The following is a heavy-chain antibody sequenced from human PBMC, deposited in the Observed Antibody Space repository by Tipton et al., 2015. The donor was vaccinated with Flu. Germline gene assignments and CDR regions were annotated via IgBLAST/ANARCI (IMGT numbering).Heavy chain of an antibody. V-gene: IGHV5-51*01. CDR3: ARLNYYDSSGYSPFDY. J-gene: IGHJ4*02. CDR1: GYSFTSYW. D-gene: IGHD3-22*01. Sequence: EVQLVQSGAEVKKPGESLKISCKGSGYSFTSYWIGWVRQMPGKGLEWMGIIYPGDSDTRYSPSFQGQVTISADKSISTAYLQWSSLKASDTAMYYCARLNYYDSSGYSPFDYWGQGTLVTVSS. CDR2: IYPGDSDT.